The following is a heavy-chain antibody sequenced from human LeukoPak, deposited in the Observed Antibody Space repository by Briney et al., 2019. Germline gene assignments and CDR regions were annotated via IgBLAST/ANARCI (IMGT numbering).Heavy chain of an antibody. CDR3: ARSQSSRQITIPKTRRYFDH. V-gene: IGHV3-30*04. J-gene: IGHJ4*02. CDR2: ISYDGSNK. Sequence: GGSLRLSCAASGFTFSSYAMHWVRQAPGKGLEWVAVISYDGSNKYYADSVKGRFTISRDNSKNTLFLQMNSLRAEDTAVYYCARSQSSRQITIPKTRRYFDHWGQGVPVTVSS. D-gene: IGHD3-10*01. CDR1: GFTFSSYA.